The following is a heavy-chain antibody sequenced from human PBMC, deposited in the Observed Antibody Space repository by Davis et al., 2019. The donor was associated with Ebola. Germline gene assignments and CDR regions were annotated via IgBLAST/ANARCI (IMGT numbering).Heavy chain of an antibody. Sequence: PSETLSLTCTVSGGSISSSSYYWGWIRQPPGKGLEWIGEINHSGSTNYNPSLKSRVTISVDTSKNQFSLKLSSVTAADTAVYYCARRRGPLGYSISRGYYYMDVWGKGTTVTVSS. J-gene: IGHJ6*03. V-gene: IGHV4-39*07. CDR1: GGSISSSSYY. CDR3: ARRRGPLGYSISRGYYYMDV. D-gene: IGHD2-15*01. CDR2: INHSGST.